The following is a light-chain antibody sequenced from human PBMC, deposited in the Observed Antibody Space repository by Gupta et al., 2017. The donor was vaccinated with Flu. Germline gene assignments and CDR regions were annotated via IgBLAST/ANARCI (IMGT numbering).Light chain of an antibody. Sequence: SYELTQPPSVSVSPGQTASITCSGDNLGDKYACWYQQKPGQSPVLVIYQDSKRPSGIPERFAGSNSGNTATLTISGTQAMDEADDDCQAWDSSTAHVVFGGGTKLTVL. J-gene: IGLJ2*01. CDR2: QDS. CDR1: NLGDKY. CDR3: QAWDSSTAHVV. V-gene: IGLV3-1*01.